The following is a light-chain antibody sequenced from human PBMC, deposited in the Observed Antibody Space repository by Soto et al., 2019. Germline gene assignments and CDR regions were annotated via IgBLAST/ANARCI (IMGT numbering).Light chain of an antibody. CDR2: EAN. J-gene: IGLJ2*01. Sequence: QSALTQPASVSGSPGQSITISCTGTSSDVGGYNYVSWYQQHPGKAPKVMIYEANKRPSGVSDRFSGSRSGTTASLTISALQAEDEADYSCYSFAGGATFVFGGGTKLTVL. CDR3: YSFAGGATFV. CDR1: SSDVGGYNY. V-gene: IGLV2-23*02.